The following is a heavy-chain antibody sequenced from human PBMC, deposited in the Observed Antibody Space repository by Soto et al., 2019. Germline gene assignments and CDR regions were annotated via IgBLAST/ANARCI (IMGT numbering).Heavy chain of an antibody. CDR3: GGGGPLPL. CDR1: GFTFTKFG. D-gene: IGHD3-16*01. J-gene: IGHJ4*02. Sequence: PGGSLRLSCAASGFTFTKFGMHWVRQAPGKGLEWVAIIWYDGSHQYYADSVKGRFTISRDNSKNTVSLHMDSLRAEDTAMYYFGGGGPLPLRGPGTLVTVSS. CDR2: IWYDGSHQ. V-gene: IGHV3-33*01.